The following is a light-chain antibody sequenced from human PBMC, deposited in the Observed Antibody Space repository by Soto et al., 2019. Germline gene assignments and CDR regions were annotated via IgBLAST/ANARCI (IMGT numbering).Light chain of an antibody. CDR3: QQTSSTPRT. V-gene: IGKV1-39*01. CDR2: AAS. CDR1: QSITIS. Sequence: DIQMTQSPSSLSASVGDRVTITCRASQSITISLNWYQQKPGKAPKLLIYAASNLHSGVPSRFSGSGSGTDFTLTISNLQPDDFETYYCQQTSSTPRTFGPGTKVDIK. J-gene: IGKJ3*01.